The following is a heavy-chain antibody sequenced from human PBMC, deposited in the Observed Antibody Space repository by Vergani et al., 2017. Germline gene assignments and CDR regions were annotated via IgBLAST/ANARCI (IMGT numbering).Heavy chain of an antibody. CDR1: GYTFTGYY. CDR2: INPNSGGT. V-gene: IGHV1-2*02. D-gene: IGHD3-22*01. CDR3: ARNGPLLLLGMVGWFDP. Sequence: QVQLVQSGAEVKKPGASVKVSCKASGYTFTGYYMHWVRQAPGQGLEWMGWINPNSGGTNYAQKFQGRVTMTRDTSISTAYMELSRLRSDDTAVYYCARNGPLLLLGMVGWFDPWGQGTLVTVSS. J-gene: IGHJ5*02.